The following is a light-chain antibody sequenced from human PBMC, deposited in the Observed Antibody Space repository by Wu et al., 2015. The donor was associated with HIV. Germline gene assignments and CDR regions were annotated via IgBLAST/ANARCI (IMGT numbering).Light chain of an antibody. CDR1: QSVGSN. Sequence: EIVMTQSPAALSVSPGESATLSCRASQSVGSNLAWYQQKPGQAPRLLIYGASTRAIGIPARFSGSGSGTEFTLTISSMQSEDFAVYYCQQYSNWWTFGQGTKVEIK. CDR3: QQYSNWWT. CDR2: GAS. V-gene: IGKV3-15*01. J-gene: IGKJ1*01.